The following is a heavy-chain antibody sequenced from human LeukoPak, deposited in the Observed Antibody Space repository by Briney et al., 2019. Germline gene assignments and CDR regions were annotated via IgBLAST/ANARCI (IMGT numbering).Heavy chain of an antibody. D-gene: IGHD3-16*02. V-gene: IGHV7-4-1*02. Sequence: GASVKVSCKAYGYTFTNYAMNWVRQAPGQGLEWMGWIHPSTGNPTYAQGFTGRFVFSLDTSVSTTYLQISSLKAEDTAVYYCARAYQRLGELSLPDYWGQGTLVTVSS. CDR1: GYTFTNYA. J-gene: IGHJ4*02. CDR3: ARAYQRLGELSLPDY. CDR2: IHPSTGNP.